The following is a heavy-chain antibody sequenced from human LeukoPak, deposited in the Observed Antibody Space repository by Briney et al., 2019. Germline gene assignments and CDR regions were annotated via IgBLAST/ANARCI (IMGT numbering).Heavy chain of an antibody. D-gene: IGHD3-22*01. J-gene: IGHJ4*02. CDR2: INPNSGGT. V-gene: IGHV1-2*06. CDR1: GHTFTGYY. CDR3: ARAKSYYYDSSGYYPFDY. Sequence: GASVKVSCKASGHTFTGYYMHWVRQAPGQGLEWMGRINPNSGGTNYAQKFQGRVTMTRDTSISTAYMELSRLRSDDTAVYYCARAKSYYYDSSGYYPFDYWGQGTLVTVSS.